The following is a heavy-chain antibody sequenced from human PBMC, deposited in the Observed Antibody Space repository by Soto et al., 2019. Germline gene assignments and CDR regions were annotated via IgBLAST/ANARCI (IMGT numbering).Heavy chain of an antibody. CDR3: AQTTPSIPWFAP. D-gene: IGHD1-1*01. CDR1: GFTFSSYA. V-gene: IGHV3-23*01. J-gene: IGHJ5*02. Sequence: EVQLLESGGGLVQPGGSLRLSCAASGFTFSSYAMSWVRQAPGKGLEWVSAISAGGGNTYYRDSVKGRFTISRDNSKNTLYLQMNSLRAEDTAVYFCAQTTPSIPWFAPWGQGTLVTVSS. CDR2: ISAGGGNT.